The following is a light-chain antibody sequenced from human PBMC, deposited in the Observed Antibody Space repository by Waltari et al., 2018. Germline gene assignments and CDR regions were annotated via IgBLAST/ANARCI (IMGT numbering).Light chain of an antibody. J-gene: IGKJ5*01. V-gene: IGKV3-15*01. Sequence: EIVMTQSPATLSVSPGERATLSCRASQSVSSNLAWYQQKPGQAPRLLIYYTSTRATGVPAMFSGSGSGTEFTLTISSLQSEDFAVYYCQQYINWPPITFGPGTRLDVK. CDR2: YTS. CDR3: QQYINWPPIT. CDR1: QSVSSN.